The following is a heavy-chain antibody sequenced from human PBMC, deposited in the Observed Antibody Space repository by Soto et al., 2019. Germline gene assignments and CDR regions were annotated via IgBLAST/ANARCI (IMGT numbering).Heavy chain of an antibody. CDR3: ARKLEASIRHVEWFSYKWFDP. V-gene: IGHV4-34*01. D-gene: IGHD3-9*01. Sequence: SETLSLTCDVHGDSLSGYAWSWIRQPPGKGLEWIGEITFRGVTNYHPSLKSRLSMSVDTSKNRIFLNVSSVTAADTALYFCARKLEASIRHVEWFSYKWFDPWGPGTLVTVSS. CDR2: ITFRGVT. CDR1: GDSLSGYA. J-gene: IGHJ5*02.